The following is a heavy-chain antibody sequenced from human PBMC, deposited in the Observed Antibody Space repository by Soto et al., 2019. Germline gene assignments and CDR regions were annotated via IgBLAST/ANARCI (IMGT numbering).Heavy chain of an antibody. J-gene: IGHJ6*02. D-gene: IGHD3-3*01. Sequence: SETLSLTCAVYGGSFSGYYWSWIRQPPGKGLEWIGEINHSGSTNYNPSLKSRVTISVDTSKNQFSLKLSSVTAADTAVYYCARGPGLRFLEWLQDYGMDVWGQGTTVTVSS. CDR2: INHSGST. V-gene: IGHV4-34*01. CDR3: ARGPGLRFLEWLQDYGMDV. CDR1: GGSFSGYY.